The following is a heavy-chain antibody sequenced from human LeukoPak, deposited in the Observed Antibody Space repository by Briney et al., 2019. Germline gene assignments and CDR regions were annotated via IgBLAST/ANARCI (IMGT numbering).Heavy chain of an antibody. CDR3: ASERSYGDLSNPGSMDV. V-gene: IGHV1-2*02. CDR1: GYTFTGYY. CDR2: INPNSGGR. Sequence: ASVKVSCKASGYTFTGYYMHWVRQAPGQGLEWMGWINPNSGGRGYAQKFQGRVTMTRDTSISTAYMELSRLRSDDTAVYYCASERSYGDLSNPGSMDVWGQGTTVTVSS. J-gene: IGHJ6*02. D-gene: IGHD4-17*01.